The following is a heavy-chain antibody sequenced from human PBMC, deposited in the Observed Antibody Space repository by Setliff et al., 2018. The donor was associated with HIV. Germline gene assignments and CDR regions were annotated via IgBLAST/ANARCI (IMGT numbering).Heavy chain of an antibody. D-gene: IGHD3-10*01. Sequence: GESLKISCKGSGFSFTSYWISWVRQMPGKGLEWMGRIDPADSYTHYSPSFQGHITISIDKSISSASLHWSSLRTSDTAIYYCARHFGYNPGWFDSWGQGTLVTVPQ. V-gene: IGHV5-10-1*01. CDR3: ARHFGYNPGWFDS. J-gene: IGHJ5*01. CDR1: GFSFTSYW. CDR2: IDPADSYT.